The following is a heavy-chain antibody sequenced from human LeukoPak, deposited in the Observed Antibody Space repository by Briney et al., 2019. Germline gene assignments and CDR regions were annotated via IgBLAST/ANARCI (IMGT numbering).Heavy chain of an antibody. D-gene: IGHD3-10*01. Sequence: GGSLRLSCAASGFTVSSNYMSWVRQAPGKGLEWVSVIYSGGSTYYADSVKGRFTISRDNSKNTLYLQMNSLRAEDTAVYYCAAWGWFGEGFFDYWGQGTLVTVSS. J-gene: IGHJ4*02. CDR2: IYSGGST. V-gene: IGHV3-66*01. CDR1: GFTVSSNY. CDR3: AAWGWFGEGFFDY.